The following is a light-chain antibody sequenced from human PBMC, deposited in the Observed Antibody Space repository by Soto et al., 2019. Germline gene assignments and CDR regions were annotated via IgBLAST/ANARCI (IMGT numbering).Light chain of an antibody. Sequence: QSVLTQPPSVSGAPGQRVTISCTGSSSNIGAGYDVHWYQQLPGTAPKLLIYGNSNRPSGVPDRFSGSKSGTSASLAITGLQAEDEADYYCQSYDRSLSPVFGAGTKLTVL. J-gene: IGLJ1*01. CDR1: SSNIGAGYD. CDR3: QSYDRSLSPV. CDR2: GNS. V-gene: IGLV1-40*01.